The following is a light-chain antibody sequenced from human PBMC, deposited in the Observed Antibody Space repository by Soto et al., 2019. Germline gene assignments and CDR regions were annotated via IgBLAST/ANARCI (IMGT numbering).Light chain of an antibody. J-gene: IGKJ1*01. Sequence: IVMTQTPVSLSVTPGQPASISCKSSQSLLQSDGNTYLYWFLQKPGQPPQLLIYAASNRFSGVPDRFSGSGSGTELTLNTSRVEAEDVRVYYCMQIIELLRTVGQGIKVDIK. CDR3: MQIIELLRT. CDR1: QSLLQSDGNTY. V-gene: IGKV2D-29*01. CDR2: AAS.